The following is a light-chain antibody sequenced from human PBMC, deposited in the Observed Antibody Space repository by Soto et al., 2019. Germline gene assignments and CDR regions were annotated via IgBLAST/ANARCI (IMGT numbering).Light chain of an antibody. Sequence: DIQMTQSPSTLSASVGAAVTITCRASESIRSWLAWNQQKPGKAPNLQIYGAFLLESAVPSRFSGSASGREFTLTINSLQPDDFATYYWQQYSSYPETFGRGTKVEIK. J-gene: IGKJ1*01. V-gene: IGKV1-5*03. CDR1: ESIRSW. CDR3: QQYSSYPET. CDR2: GAF.